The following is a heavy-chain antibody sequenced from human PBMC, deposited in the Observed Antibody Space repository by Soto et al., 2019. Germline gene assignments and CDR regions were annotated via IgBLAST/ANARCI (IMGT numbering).Heavy chain of an antibody. J-gene: IGHJ5*02. D-gene: IGHD3-3*01. Sequence: SVKVSCKASGGTFSSYAIRWVRQAPGQGLEWMGGIIPIFGTANYAQKFQGRVTITADESTSTAYMELSSLGSEDTAVYYCARGDFDKSGWFDTWGQGTLVTVSS. CDR1: GGTFSSYA. CDR3: ARGDFDKSGWFDT. V-gene: IGHV1-69*13. CDR2: IIPIFGTA.